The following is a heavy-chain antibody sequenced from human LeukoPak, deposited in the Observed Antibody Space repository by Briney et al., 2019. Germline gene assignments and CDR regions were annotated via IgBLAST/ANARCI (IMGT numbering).Heavy chain of an antibody. CDR1: GYTFTSYA. CDR3: ARTSGTTGTTNFDY. V-gene: IGHV1-69*06. CDR2: IIPIFGTA. J-gene: IGHJ4*02. Sequence: SVKVSCKASGYTFTSYAISWVRQAPGQGLEWMGGIIPIFGTANYAQKFQGRVTITADKSTSTAYMELSSLRSEDTAVYYCARTSGTTGTTNFDYWGQGTLVTVSS. D-gene: IGHD1-1*01.